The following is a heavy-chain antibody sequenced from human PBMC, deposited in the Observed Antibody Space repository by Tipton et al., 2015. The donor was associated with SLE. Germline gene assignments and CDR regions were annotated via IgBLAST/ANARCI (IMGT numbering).Heavy chain of an antibody. CDR1: GGSFSGYY. D-gene: IGHD6-19*01. J-gene: IGHJ4*02. CDR3: ARSQIPSSWSRFYFDY. CDR2: INHSGSS. Sequence: AGLVKPSETLSLTCAVYGGSFSGYYWNWIRQPPGMGLEWIGEINHSGSSNYNPSLKSRVTISVDTSKNQFSLRLSSVTAADTAVYYCARSQIPSSWSRFYFDYWGQGKLVTVSS. V-gene: IGHV4-34*01.